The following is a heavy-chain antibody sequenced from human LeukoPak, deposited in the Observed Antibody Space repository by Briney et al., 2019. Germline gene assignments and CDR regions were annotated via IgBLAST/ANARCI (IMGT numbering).Heavy chain of an antibody. Sequence: GGSLRLSCTASGFTFSDYYMSWIRQAPGKGLEWVSYISKTDSSTNYADSVRGRFTISRDDPKSSLYLQMNSLRAEDTAVYYCARVMGSYATDYWGQGTLVTVSS. D-gene: IGHD3-16*01. J-gene: IGHJ4*02. CDR1: GFTFSDYY. CDR2: ISKTDSST. V-gene: IGHV3-11*04. CDR3: ARVMGSYATDY.